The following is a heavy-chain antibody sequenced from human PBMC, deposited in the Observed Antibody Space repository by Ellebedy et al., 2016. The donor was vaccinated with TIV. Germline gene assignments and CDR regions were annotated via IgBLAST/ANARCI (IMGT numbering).Heavy chain of an antibody. Sequence: SETLSLXCTVSGASINSRTYYWGWIRQSPGKGLEWIGSFFSSGSTFYNPSLNSRVTISADPSKNQFSLKLSSVTAADTAVYYCARYRSGIVVVPAHYGMDVWGQGTTVTVSS. D-gene: IGHD2-2*01. CDR2: FFSSGST. V-gene: IGHV4-39*01. CDR3: ARYRSGIVVVPAHYGMDV. CDR1: GASINSRTYY. J-gene: IGHJ6*02.